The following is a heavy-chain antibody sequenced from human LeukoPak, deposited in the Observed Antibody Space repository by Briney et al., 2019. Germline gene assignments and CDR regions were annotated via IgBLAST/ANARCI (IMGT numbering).Heavy chain of an antibody. CDR3: ARGPSRSGSYSILPAEYFQH. CDR2: ISAYNGNT. J-gene: IGHJ1*01. V-gene: IGHV1-18*01. Sequence: GASVKVSCKASGYTFTSYGISWVRQAPGQGLEWMGWISAYNGNTNYAQKLQGRVTMTTDTSTSTAYMELRSLRSDDTAVYYCARGPSRSGSYSILPAEYFQHWGQGTLVTVSS. CDR1: GYTFTSYG. D-gene: IGHD1-26*01.